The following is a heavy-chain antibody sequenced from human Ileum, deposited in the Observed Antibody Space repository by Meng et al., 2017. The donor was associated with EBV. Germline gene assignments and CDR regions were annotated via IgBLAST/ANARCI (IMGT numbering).Heavy chain of an antibody. D-gene: IGHD3-10*01. CDR3: ARVGYGSGSFRFDY. CDR1: GYTFNGYY. J-gene: IGHJ4*02. CDR2: INPNSGGT. V-gene: IGHV1-2*06. Sequence: HVQLMHSGTEVKKPGSSVKVSCKASGYTFNGYYMHWVRQAPGQGLEWMGRINPNSGGTNYAQKFQGRVTMTRDTSISTAYMELSRLRSDDTAVYYCARVGYGSGSFRFDYWGQGTLVTVSS.